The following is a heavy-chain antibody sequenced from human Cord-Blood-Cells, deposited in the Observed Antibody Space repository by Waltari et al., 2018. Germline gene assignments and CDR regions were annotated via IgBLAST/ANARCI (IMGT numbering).Heavy chain of an antibody. CDR3: ARAYYDFWSGYHDAFDI. J-gene: IGHJ3*02. CDR2: INSDGSST. CDR1: GFTFSSYW. V-gene: IGHV3-74*01. D-gene: IGHD3-3*01. Sequence: EVQLVESGGGLVQPGGSLRLSCAASGFTFSSYWMHWVRQAPGKGLVWVSRINSDGSSTSYADSVKGRCTISRDNAKNTLYLQMNSLRAEDTAVYYCARAYYDFWSGYHDAFDIWGQGTMVTVSS.